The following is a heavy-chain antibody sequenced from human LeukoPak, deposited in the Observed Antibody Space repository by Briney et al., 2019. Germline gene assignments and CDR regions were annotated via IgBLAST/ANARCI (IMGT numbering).Heavy chain of an antibody. CDR1: GFSLDDYG. CDR3: ARGQYYYDSSGYYTLGY. V-gene: IGHV3-20*04. J-gene: IGHJ4*02. D-gene: IGHD3-22*01. CDR2: INWNGGST. Sequence: GGSLRLSCAASGFSLDDYGMSWVRQAPGKGREWVSGINWNGGSTGYADSVKGRFTISRDNAKNSLYLQMNSLRAEGTALYYCARGQYYYDSSGYYTLGYWGQGTLVTVSS.